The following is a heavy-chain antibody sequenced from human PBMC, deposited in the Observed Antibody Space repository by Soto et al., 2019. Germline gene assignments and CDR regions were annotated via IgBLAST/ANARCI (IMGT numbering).Heavy chain of an antibody. CDR1: GFTVSSNY. Sequence: GGSLSLSCAASGFTVSSNYMSWVRQAPGKGLERVSVIYSGGSTYYADSVKGRFTISRDNSKNTLYLQMNSLRAEDTAVYYCATQEAAANYYYYYYMDVWGKGTTVTVSS. CDR2: IYSGGST. CDR3: ATQEAAANYYYYYYMDV. D-gene: IGHD6-13*01. V-gene: IGHV3-66*01. J-gene: IGHJ6*03.